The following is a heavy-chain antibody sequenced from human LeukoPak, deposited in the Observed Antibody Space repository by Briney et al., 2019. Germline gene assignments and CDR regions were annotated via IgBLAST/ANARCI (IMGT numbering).Heavy chain of an antibody. CDR1: GFTFSSYW. D-gene: IGHD2-21*01. J-gene: IGHJ4*02. CDR2: IKQDGSEK. CDR3: VRTGVLWWGRRVCYFDY. Sequence: GGSLRLSCAASGFTFSSYWMSWVRQAPGKGLEWVANIKQDGSEKYYVDSVKGRSTISRDNAKNSLYLQLNSLRAEDTAVYYCVRTGVLWWGRRVCYFDYWGQGTLVTVSS. V-gene: IGHV3-7*01.